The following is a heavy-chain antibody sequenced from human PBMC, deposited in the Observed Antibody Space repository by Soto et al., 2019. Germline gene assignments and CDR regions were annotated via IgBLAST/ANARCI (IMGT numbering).Heavy chain of an antibody. CDR1: GGSVTRDY. J-gene: IGHJ4*02. CDR3: ASGYCTGGSCFQYFFGY. CDR2: IYYSVNT. V-gene: IGHV4-59*02. Sequence: PSETLSLTCTVSGGSVTRDYWSWIRQSPGKGLEWIGSIYYSVNTNNNPSLKSRVTISVDTSKNQFSLRLSSVTAADTAFYYCASGYCTGGSCFQYFFGYWGKGTLVTVSS. D-gene: IGHD2-15*01.